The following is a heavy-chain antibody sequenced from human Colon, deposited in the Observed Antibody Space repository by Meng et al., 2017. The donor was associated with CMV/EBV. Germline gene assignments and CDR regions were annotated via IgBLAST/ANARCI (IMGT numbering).Heavy chain of an antibody. CDR1: GFTSSSYE. J-gene: IGHJ4*02. V-gene: IGHV3-48*03. CDR2: IGSSGTPI. D-gene: IGHD3-22*01. CDR3: ARDKSARDSSAYDY. Sequence: GESLKISCAASGFTSSSYEMNWVRQAPGKGLEWVSYIGSSGTPIYYADSARGRFTISRDNAKNSLYLQMDSLRADDTAVYYCARDKSARDSSAYDYWGQGTLVTVSS.